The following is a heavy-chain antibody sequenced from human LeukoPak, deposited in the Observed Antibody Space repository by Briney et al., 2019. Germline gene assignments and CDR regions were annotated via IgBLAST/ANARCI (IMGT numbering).Heavy chain of an antibody. CDR2: ISYDGSNK. CDR1: GFTFSSYG. Sequence: GGSLRLSCAASGFTFSSYGMHWVRQAPGKGLGWVAVISYDGSNKYYADSVKGRFTISRDNSKNALYLQMNSLRAEDTAVYYCARDFAPYSSSWYGSGALDYWGQGTLVTVSS. D-gene: IGHD6-13*01. J-gene: IGHJ4*02. V-gene: IGHV3-30*03. CDR3: ARDFAPYSSSWYGSGALDY.